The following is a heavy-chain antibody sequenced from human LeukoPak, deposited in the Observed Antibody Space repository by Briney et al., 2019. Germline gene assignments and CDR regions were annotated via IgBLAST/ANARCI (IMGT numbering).Heavy chain of an antibody. D-gene: IGHD3-22*01. V-gene: IGHV1-2*06. CDR3: ARSLRYYYDSSGYSGYFDY. Sequence: ASVKVSCKASGYTFTGYYMHWVRQAPGQGLEWMGRINPNSGGTNYAQKFQGSVTMTRDTSISTAYMELSRLRSDDTAVYYCARSLRYYYDSSGYSGYFDYWGQGTLVTVSS. J-gene: IGHJ4*02. CDR2: INPNSGGT. CDR1: GYTFTGYY.